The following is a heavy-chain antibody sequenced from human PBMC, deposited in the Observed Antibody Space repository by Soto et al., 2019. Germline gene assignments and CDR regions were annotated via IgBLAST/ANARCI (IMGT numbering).Heavy chain of an antibody. Sequence: GASVKVSCKASGFTFTSSAMQWVRQARGQRLEWMGWINAGNGNTKYSQKFQGRVTITTDTSASTAYMELRSLRSDDTAVYYCARGGGSGSYYPDYYYYYYMDVWGKGTTVTVSS. CDR2: INAGNGNT. CDR1: GFTFTSSA. D-gene: IGHD3-10*01. J-gene: IGHJ6*03. V-gene: IGHV1-3*01. CDR3: ARGGGSGSYYPDYYYYYYMDV.